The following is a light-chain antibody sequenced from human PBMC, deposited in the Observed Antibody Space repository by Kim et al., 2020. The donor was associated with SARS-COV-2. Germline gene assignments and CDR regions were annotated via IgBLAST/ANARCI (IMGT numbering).Light chain of an antibody. J-gene: IGKJ1*01. CDR1: QDIRND. V-gene: IGKV1-6*01. CDR2: GTS. CDR3: LQDYNFPWT. Sequence: ASVGDRVTVTCRASQDIRNDLGWYQQKPGKAPNLLIYGTSNLQSGVPSRFSGSGSGTDFTLTISSLQPEDFATYYCLQDYNFPWTFGQGTKVEVK.